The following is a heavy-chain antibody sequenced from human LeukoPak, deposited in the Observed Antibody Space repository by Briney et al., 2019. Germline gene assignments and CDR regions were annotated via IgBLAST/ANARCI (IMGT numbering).Heavy chain of an antibody. D-gene: IGHD2-21*01. CDR1: GGSFSGYY. Sequence: SETLSLTCAVYGGSFSGYYWSWIRQPPGKGLEWIGGINHSGSTNYNPSLKSRVTISVDTSKNQFSLKLSSVTAADTAVYYCARGPTPYCGGDCSDYWGQGTLVTVSS. CDR3: ARGPTPYCGGDCSDY. CDR2: INHSGST. V-gene: IGHV4-34*01. J-gene: IGHJ4*02.